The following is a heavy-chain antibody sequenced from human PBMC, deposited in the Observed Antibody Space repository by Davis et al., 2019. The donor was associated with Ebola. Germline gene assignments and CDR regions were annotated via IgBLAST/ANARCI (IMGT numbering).Heavy chain of an antibody. CDR3: ARGLFWSGLDV. D-gene: IGHD1-1*01. J-gene: IGHJ6*02. V-gene: IGHV4-34*01. CDR1: GFTFSSYS. Sequence: GSLRLSCAASGFTFSSYSMNWVRQAPGKGLEWMGEINHHVITSYNPSLKSRVSMSVDTSKKQFSLKVTSVTAADTAVYYCARGLFWSGLDVWGQGTTVTVSS. CDR2: INHHVIT.